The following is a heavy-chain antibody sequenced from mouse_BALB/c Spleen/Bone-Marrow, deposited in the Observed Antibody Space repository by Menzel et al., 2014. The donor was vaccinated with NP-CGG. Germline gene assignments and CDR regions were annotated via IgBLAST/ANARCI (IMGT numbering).Heavy chain of an antibody. CDR2: ISDGVSYA. D-gene: IGHD2-13*01. CDR1: GFTFSDYY. Sequence: EVKLMESGGVLVKPGGSLKLSCAASGFTFSDYYMFWVRQTPEKRLEWVATISDGVSYAYYPDSVKGRFTISRDNARNNLYLQMSSLKSEDTAMYYCARAPPYDFYAMDYWGQGTSVTVSS. CDR3: ARAPPYDFYAMDY. J-gene: IGHJ4*01. V-gene: IGHV5-4*02.